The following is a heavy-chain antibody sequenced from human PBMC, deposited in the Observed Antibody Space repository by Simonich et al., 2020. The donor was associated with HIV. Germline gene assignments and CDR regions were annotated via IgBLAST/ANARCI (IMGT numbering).Heavy chain of an antibody. J-gene: IGHJ4*02. D-gene: IGHD5-18*01. CDR2: MYYSGST. CDR1: GGSIKNYY. CDR3: ASTVDTAIDY. V-gene: IGHV4-59*08. Sequence: QVLLQESGPGVVKPSETLSLTCSVAGGSIKNYYWSWIRQPPGKGLDWIGYMYYSGSTYYSPSLKSRVTISLDTSKNQFSLKVNSVTAADTAVYYCASTVDTAIDYWGQGILVTVSS.